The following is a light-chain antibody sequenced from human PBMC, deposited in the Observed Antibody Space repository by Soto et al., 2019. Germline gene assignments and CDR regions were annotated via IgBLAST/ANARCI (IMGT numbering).Light chain of an antibody. CDR1: SSNIAPNT. CDR3: AAWDDSLNGNV. CDR2: AND. V-gene: IGLV1-44*01. Sequence: QPVLTQPPSASGTPGQRVTISCSGSSSNIAPNTVNWYQHLPGAAPQLLIFANDRRPSGVPDRFSGSRSGTSASLAISGLQSEDEADYYCAAWDDSLNGNVFGTGTKLTVL. J-gene: IGLJ1*01.